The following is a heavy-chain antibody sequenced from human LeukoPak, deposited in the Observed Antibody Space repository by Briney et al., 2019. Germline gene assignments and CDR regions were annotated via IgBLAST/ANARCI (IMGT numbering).Heavy chain of an antibody. CDR2: ISGDGVSS. D-gene: IGHD5-24*01. Sequence: PGGSLRLSCAASGFTFRTYWLHWVRQVPGRGLEWVSLISGDGVSSFYADSVKGRFTISRDNNNSSLSLQMRRLTTEDTAFYYCVREQFSHTSNYFDNWGQGILVTVSS. CDR3: VREQFSHTSNYFDN. CDR1: GFTFRTYW. J-gene: IGHJ4*02. V-gene: IGHV3-43*02.